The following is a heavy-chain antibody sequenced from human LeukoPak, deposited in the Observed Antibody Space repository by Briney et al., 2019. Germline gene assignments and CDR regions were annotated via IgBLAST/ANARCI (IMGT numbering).Heavy chain of an antibody. D-gene: IGHD3-22*01. J-gene: IGHJ4*02. CDR3: ARRLGYYYDSSGYSGEIDY. CDR2: MNPNSGNT. V-gene: IGHV1-8*01. Sequence: GASVKVSCKASGYTFTSYDINWVRQATGQGLEWMGWMNPNSGNTGYAQKFQGRVTMTRNTSISTAYMELSSLRSEDTAVYYCARRLGYYYDSSGYSGEIDYWGQGTLVTVSS. CDR1: GYTFTSYD.